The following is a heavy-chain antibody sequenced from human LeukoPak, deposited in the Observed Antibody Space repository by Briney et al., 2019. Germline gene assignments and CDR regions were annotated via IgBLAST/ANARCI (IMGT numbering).Heavy chain of an antibody. CDR2: IYYSGST. Sequence: PSETLSLTCTVSGGSISSSSYYWGWIRQPPGKGLEWIGSIYYSGSTYYNPSLKSRVTISVDTSKNQFSLKLSSVTAADTAVYYCASTYYYDSSGYEDYYYMDVWGKGTTVTISS. D-gene: IGHD3-22*01. CDR3: ASTYYYDSSGYEDYYYMDV. V-gene: IGHV4-39*01. CDR1: GGSISSSSYY. J-gene: IGHJ6*03.